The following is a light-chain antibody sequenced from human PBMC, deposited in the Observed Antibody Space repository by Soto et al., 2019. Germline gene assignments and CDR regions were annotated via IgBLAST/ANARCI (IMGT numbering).Light chain of an antibody. Sequence: EIVMTQSTATLSVSPGEKATLSCRASQSVRNNLAWYQQKPGQAPRLLIYFASTRSTGIPARFSGSGSGTEFTLTISSLQSEDFAVYYCQQYNKWPLTFGGGTKVETK. CDR2: FAS. CDR3: QQYNKWPLT. V-gene: IGKV3-15*01. CDR1: QSVRNN. J-gene: IGKJ4*01.